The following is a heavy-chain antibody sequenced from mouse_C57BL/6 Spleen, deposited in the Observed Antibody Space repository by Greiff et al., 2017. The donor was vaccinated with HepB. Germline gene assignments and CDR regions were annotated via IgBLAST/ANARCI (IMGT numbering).Heavy chain of an antibody. V-gene: IGHV5-17*01. D-gene: IGHD4-1*01. CDR2: ISSGSSTI. Sequence: EVHLVESGGGLVKPGGSLKLSCAASGFTFSDYGMHWVRQAPEKGLEWVAYISSGSSTIYYADTVKGRFTISRDNAKNTLFLQMTSLRSEDTAMYYCAFAGTGAMDYWGQGTSVTVSS. CDR1: GFTFSDYG. J-gene: IGHJ4*01. CDR3: AFAGTGAMDY.